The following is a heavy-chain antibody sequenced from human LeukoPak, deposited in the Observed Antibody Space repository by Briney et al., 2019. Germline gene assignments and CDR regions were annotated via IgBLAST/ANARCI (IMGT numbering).Heavy chain of an antibody. D-gene: IGHD3-3*01. Sequence: GGSLRLSCAASGFTFSYYALHWVRQAPGKGLEWVAAISYDEFNKFYGNSVKGRFTISRDNSKSTLSLQLNSLRAEDTAVYYCARALRGFLETPSDSWGQGTLVTVSS. J-gene: IGHJ4*02. CDR2: ISYDEFNK. CDR3: ARALRGFLETPSDS. CDR1: GFTFSYYA. V-gene: IGHV3-30*04.